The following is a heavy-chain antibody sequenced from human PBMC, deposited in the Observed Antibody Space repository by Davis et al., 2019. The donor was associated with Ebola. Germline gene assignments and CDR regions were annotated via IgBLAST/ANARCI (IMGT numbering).Heavy chain of an antibody. Sequence: GSLRLSCAASGFTVGDHYMSWVRQAPGKGLEWIGSIYHSGSTFYNPSLKSRITISVDTSKNKLSLKLRSVTAADMAVYYCARPRGDSSGWYHNFQYWGQGTLVTVSS. CDR1: GFTVGDHY. J-gene: IGHJ4*02. D-gene: IGHD6-19*01. CDR3: ARPRGDSSGWYHNFQY. V-gene: IGHV4-38-2*01. CDR2: IYHSGST.